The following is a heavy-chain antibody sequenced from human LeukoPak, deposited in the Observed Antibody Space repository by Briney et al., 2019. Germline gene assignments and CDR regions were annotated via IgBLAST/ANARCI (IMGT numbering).Heavy chain of an antibody. D-gene: IGHD1-7*01. CDR1: GFSFDDYA. CDR3: ARELTLPY. V-gene: IGHV3-9*01. J-gene: IGHJ4*02. Sequence: GGSLRLSCAASGFSFDDYAMHWVRQAPGKGLEWVSGIGWNGGGIVYVDSVKGRFTISRDNAKNSLYLQMNSLRAEDTAVYYCARELTLPYWGQGTLVTVSS. CDR2: IGWNGGGI.